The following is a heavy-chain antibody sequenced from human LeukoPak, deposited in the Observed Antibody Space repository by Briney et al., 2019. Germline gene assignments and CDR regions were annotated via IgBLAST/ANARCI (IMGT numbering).Heavy chain of an antibody. V-gene: IGHV4-39*01. CDR1: GGSISSSSYY. CDR2: IYYSGST. J-gene: IGHJ4*02. CDR3: ARRDSNYLIVVSPPTRYDFDY. D-gene: IGHD4-11*01. Sequence: PSETLSLTCTVSGGSISSSSYYWGWIRQPPGKGLEWIGSIYYSGSTYYNPSLKSRVTISVDTSKNQFSLKLSSVTAADTAVYYCARRDSNYLIVVSPPTRYDFDYWGQGTLVTVSS.